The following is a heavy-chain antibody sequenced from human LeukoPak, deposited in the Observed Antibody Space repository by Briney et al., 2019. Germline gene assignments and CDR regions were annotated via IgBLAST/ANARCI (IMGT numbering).Heavy chain of an antibody. CDR3: ARVKKDTAIGDY. CDR1: GGSISSSNW. CDR2: IYHSGST. Sequence: AAGTLSLTCAVSGGSISSSNWWSWVRQPPGKGLEWIGEIYHSGSTNYNPSLKSRVTISVDKSNNQFSLRLSSVTAADTAVYYCARVKKDTAIGDYWGQGTLVTVS. J-gene: IGHJ4*02. V-gene: IGHV4-4*02. D-gene: IGHD5-18*01.